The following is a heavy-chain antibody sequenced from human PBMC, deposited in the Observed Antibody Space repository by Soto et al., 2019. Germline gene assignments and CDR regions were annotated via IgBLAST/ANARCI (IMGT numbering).Heavy chain of an antibody. D-gene: IGHD6-13*01. CDR2: IYYSGST. J-gene: IGHJ3*02. CDR3: ARVDPWVGSWPSLNAFDI. Sequence: QVQLQESGPGLVKPSETLSLTCTVSGGSISSYYWSWIRQPPGKGLEWIGYIYYSGSTNYNPSLKIRVTISVDTSKNQFSLKLSSVTAADTAVYYCARVDPWVGSWPSLNAFDIWGQGTMVTVSS. CDR1: GGSISSYY. V-gene: IGHV4-59*01.